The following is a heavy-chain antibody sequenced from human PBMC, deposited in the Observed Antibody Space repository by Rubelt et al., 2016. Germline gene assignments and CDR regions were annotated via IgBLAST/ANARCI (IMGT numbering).Heavy chain of an antibody. J-gene: IGHJ4*02. CDR2: ISSDGSNK. Sequence: VQLVESGGGVVQPGRSLRLSCAASGFTFSSYAMNWVRQAPGKGLEWVAIISSDGSNKYYADSVRGRFTISRDNSKNTLYLQMNGLRSEDTAVYYCARGRSKFDYWGQGTLVTVSS. CDR1: GFTFSSYA. CDR3: ARGRSKFDY. V-gene: IGHV3-30*04. D-gene: IGHD1-26*01.